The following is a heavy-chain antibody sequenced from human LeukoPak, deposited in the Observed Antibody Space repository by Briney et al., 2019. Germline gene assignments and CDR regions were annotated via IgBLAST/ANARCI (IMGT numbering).Heavy chain of an antibody. CDR2: INPNNGGT. CDR3: ARAGYSYGYVLDV. Sequence: GASVKVSCKPSGYTFTGYYIHWVRQAPGQGLEWMGRINPNNGGTNYAQKFQGRATMTRDTSINTAYMELSGLRSDDTAVYYCARAGYSYGYVLDVWGQGTTVTVSS. J-gene: IGHJ6*02. D-gene: IGHD5-18*01. CDR1: GYTFTGYY. V-gene: IGHV1-2*06.